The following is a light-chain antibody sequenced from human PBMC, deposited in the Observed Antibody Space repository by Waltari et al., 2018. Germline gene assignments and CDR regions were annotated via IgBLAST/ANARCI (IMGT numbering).Light chain of an antibody. J-gene: IGKJ4*01. CDR2: AAS. Sequence: IQLTKSPSSLSASVGDRVTITCRASQGINTYLAWYQQKPGKAPNLLIYAASTLQSGVPSRFNGSGSGTEFTLTISSLQPEDFATYCCQQVKSYPLTFGGGTTVEIK. V-gene: IGKV1-9*01. CDR1: QGINTY. CDR3: QQVKSYPLT.